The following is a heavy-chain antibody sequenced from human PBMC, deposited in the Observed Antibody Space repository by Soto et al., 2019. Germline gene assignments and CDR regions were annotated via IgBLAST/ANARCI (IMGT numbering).Heavy chain of an antibody. V-gene: IGHV3-48*02. CDR3: GRGGSWGWGYYGMVV. J-gene: IGHJ6*02. CDR1: GFTFSGYS. Sequence: EVQLVESGGGLVQPEGSPRLSCAASGFTFSGYSMNWVRQGPGKGRGWVSYISSSSSTIYYEDSVKGRFTISRDNAKNSLYLQMNSLRDEDTAVYYCGRGGSWGWGYYGMVVWGQGTTVTVS. CDR2: ISSSSSTI. D-gene: IGHD3-16*01.